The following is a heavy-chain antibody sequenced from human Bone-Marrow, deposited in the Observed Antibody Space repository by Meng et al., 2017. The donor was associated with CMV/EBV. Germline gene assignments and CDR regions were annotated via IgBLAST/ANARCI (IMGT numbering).Heavy chain of an antibody. CDR2: IYYSGST. D-gene: IGHD1/OR15-1a*01. Sequence: SETLSLTCTVSGGSISSYYWSWIRQPPGKGLEWIGSIYYSGSTYYNPSLKSRVTISVDTSKNQFSLKLSSVTAADTAVYYCAGVGTGAIDAFDIWGQGTMVTVSS. CDR1: GGSISSYY. V-gene: IGHV4-59*04. CDR3: AGVGTGAIDAFDI. J-gene: IGHJ3*02.